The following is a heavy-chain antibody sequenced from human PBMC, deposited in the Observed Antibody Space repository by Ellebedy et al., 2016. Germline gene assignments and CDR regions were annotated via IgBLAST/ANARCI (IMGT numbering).Heavy chain of an antibody. CDR2: IWYDGTNQ. J-gene: IGHJ6*02. Sequence: GGSLRLSCAASGFTFSSYGMHWVRQAPGKGLEWVAIIWYDGTNQYYADSVKGRFTISRDNSKNTLYLQMDSLRVEDTGVYFCARGGEMAYYYYAMDVWGQGTTVTVPS. CDR3: ARGGEMAYYYYAMDV. V-gene: IGHV3-33*01. D-gene: IGHD5-24*01. CDR1: GFTFSSYG.